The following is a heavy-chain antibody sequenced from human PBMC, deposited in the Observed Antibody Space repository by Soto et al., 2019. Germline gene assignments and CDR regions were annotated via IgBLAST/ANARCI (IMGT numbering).Heavy chain of an antibody. D-gene: IGHD4-17*01. J-gene: IGHJ6*02. V-gene: IGHV3-23*01. CDR1: GFTFSSYA. CDR2: ISGSGGST. CDR3: AKPLSTVTTQFSTYYYYYGMDV. Sequence: GGSLRLSCAASGFTFSSYAMSWVRQAPGKGLEWVSAISGSGGSTYYADSVKGRFTISRDNSKNTLYLQMNSLRAEDTAVYYCAKPLSTVTTQFSTYYYYYGMDVWGQGTTVTVSS.